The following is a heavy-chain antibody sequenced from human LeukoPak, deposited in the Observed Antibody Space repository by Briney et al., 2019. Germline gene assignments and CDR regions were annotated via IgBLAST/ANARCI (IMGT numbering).Heavy chain of an antibody. V-gene: IGHV5-10-1*01. D-gene: IGHD3-3*01. CDR3: ARHSHYDFWSGYLDY. J-gene: IGHJ4*02. Sequence: GESLGISCRGSGYTFTSYWISWVRQMPGKGLEWMGKIDPSDSYTSCSPSFQGHVTISADKSISAAFLQWGSLKASDTAMYYCARHSHYDFWSGYLDYWGQGTLVTVSS. CDR2: IDPSDSYT. CDR1: GYTFTSYW.